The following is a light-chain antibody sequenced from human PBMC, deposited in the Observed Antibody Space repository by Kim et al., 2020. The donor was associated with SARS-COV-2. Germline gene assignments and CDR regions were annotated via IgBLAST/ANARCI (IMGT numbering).Light chain of an antibody. J-gene: IGLJ3*02. CDR2: LEGSGTY. V-gene: IGLV4-60*03. CDR1: SGHSSYI. CDR3: QTWDSNTRV. Sequence: QPVLTQSSSASASLGSSVKLTCTLSSGHSSYIIAWHQQQPGKAPRYLMKLEGSGTYYKGSGVPDRFSGSSSGADRYLTISNLQSEGEADYYCQTWDSNTRVFGGGTKLTVL.